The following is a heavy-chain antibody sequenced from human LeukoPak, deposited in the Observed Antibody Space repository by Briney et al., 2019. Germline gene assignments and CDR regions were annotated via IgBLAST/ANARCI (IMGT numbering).Heavy chain of an antibody. CDR3: ARDGAHKNHYYSYYYMDV. CDR2: MYHTGST. CDR1: GYSMSRGYY. V-gene: IGHV4-38-2*02. D-gene: IGHD3-16*01. J-gene: IGHJ6*03. Sequence: SETLSLTCTVSGYSMSRGYYWGWIRQPPERGLEWIGSMYHTGSTYYNPSLKSRVTISVDTSKNQFYLKLSSVTAADTAVYYCARDGAHKNHYYSYYYMDVWGKGTTVTVSS.